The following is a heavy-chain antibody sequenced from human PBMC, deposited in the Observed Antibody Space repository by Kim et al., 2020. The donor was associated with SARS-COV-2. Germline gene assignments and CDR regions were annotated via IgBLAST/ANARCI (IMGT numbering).Heavy chain of an antibody. CDR3: AKRIGEPIDY. J-gene: IGHJ4*02. CDR2: T. V-gene: IGHV3-23*01. Sequence: TYYADSVKGRFTSSRDNSKNTLYLQMNSLRAEDTAVYYCAKRIGEPIDYWGEGTLVTVSS. D-gene: IGHD3-10*01.